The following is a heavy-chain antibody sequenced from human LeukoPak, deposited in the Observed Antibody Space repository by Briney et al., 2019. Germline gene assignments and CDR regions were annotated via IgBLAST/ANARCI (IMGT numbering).Heavy chain of an antibody. CDR2: TYSDGTT. CDR1: GFTVSSSF. CDR3: AKEKRNLRGARDAFDI. Sequence: PGGSLRLSCAASGFTVSSSFMTWVRQAPGKGLEWVSVTYSDGTTYYADSVKGRFTISRDNSKNTLDLQMNSLRAEDTATYYCAKEKRNLRGARDAFDIWGQGTLATVSA. D-gene: IGHD1-26*01. V-gene: IGHV3-53*01. J-gene: IGHJ3*02.